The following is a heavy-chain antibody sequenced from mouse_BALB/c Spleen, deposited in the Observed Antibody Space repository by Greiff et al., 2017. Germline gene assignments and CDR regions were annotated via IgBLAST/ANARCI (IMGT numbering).Heavy chain of an antibody. J-gene: IGHJ1*01. D-gene: IGHD1-1*01. CDR1: GYTFTSYW. Sequence: QVQLQQPGAELVKPGASVKLSCKASGYTFTSYWMHWVKQRPGQGLEWIGEINPSNGRTNYNEKFKDKATLTVDKSSSTAYMQLSSPTSEDSAVYYCARSPLYYGSSPYWYFDVWGAGTTVTVSS. V-gene: IGHV1S81*02. CDR3: ARSPLYYGSSPYWYFDV. CDR2: INPSNGRT.